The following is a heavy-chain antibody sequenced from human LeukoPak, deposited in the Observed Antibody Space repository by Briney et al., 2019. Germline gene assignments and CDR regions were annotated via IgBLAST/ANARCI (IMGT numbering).Heavy chain of an antibody. CDR2: VNPNSGRT. CDR1: GYTFISYD. V-gene: IGHV1-8*01. J-gene: IGHJ4*02. D-gene: IGHD3-16*01. CDR3: ARPQAGDGAFEL. Sequence: ASVNVSCTASGYTFISYDINWVRQAPGQGLEWMGWVNPNSGRTGYAQKCEGRVAMTTNTSIGTAYMQLRSLTSEDTAVYYCARPQAGDGAFELWGQGVLVTVSS.